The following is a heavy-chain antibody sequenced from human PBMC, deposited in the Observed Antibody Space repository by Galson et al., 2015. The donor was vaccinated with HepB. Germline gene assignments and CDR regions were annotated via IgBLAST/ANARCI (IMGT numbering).Heavy chain of an antibody. CDR1: GFSLSTSGMC. CDR2: IDWDDDK. CDR3: ARIAARQSYYSYYGMDV. D-gene: IGHD6-13*01. V-gene: IGHV2-70*11. J-gene: IGHJ6*02. Sequence: PALVKPTQTLTLTCTFSGFSLSTSGMCVSWIRQPPGKALEWLARIDWDDDKYYSTSLKTRLTISKDTSKNQVVLTMTNMDPVDTATYYCARIAARQSYYSYYGMDVWGQGTTVTVSS.